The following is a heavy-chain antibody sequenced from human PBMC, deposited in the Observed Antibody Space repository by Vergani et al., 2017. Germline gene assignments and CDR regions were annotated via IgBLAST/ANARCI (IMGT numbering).Heavy chain of an antibody. D-gene: IGHD2-21*02. V-gene: IGHV3-30*02. Sequence: VQLVESAGGVVQPGGFLRLSCAASGFTFSHFCMHWIRQASGKGLEWLAYIGKDGINTRYRDAVKGRFTVSRDNFKDILYLQMDSLRSEDTALYYCAKYLRDSTDGLPDSWGPGTLVIVSS. CDR2: IGKDGINT. CDR3: AKYLRDSTDGLPDS. J-gene: IGHJ4*02. CDR1: GFTFSHFC.